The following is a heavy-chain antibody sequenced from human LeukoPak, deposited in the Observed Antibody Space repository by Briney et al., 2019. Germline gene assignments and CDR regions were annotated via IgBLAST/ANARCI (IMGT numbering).Heavy chain of an antibody. CDR1: GGSISSGGYY. CDR3: ARSPLDAAVGLVDY. CDR2: IYPTGIT. Sequence: SQTLSLTCTVSGGSISSGGYYWSWIRQHPGKGLEWIGYIYPTGITFYNPSLKSRVTISVDTSKNQFSVNLRSVTTADTAVYYCARSPLDAAVGLVDYWGQGTLVTVSS. V-gene: IGHV4-31*03. D-gene: IGHD1-26*01. J-gene: IGHJ4*02.